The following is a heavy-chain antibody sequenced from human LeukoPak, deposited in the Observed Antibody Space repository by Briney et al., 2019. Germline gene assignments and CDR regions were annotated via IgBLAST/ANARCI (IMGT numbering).Heavy chain of an antibody. D-gene: IGHD3-22*01. CDR2: IYYSGST. Sequence: PSETLSLTCTVSGGPISSYYWSWIRQPPGKGLEWIGYIYYSGSTNYDPSLKSRVTISVDTSKNQFSLKLSSVTAADTAVHYCARARIVVPRYYYGMDVWGQGTTVTVSS. CDR1: GGPISSYY. CDR3: ARARIVVPRYYYGMDV. J-gene: IGHJ6*02. V-gene: IGHV4-59*01.